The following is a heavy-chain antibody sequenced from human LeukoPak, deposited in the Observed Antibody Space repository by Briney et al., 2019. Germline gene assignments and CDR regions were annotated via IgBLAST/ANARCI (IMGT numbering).Heavy chain of an antibody. V-gene: IGHV3-74*01. Sequence: GGSLRLSCAASGFTFSSYWMHWVRHAPGKGLMWVSRINSDGSGTSYADSVKGRFTISRDNAKNTLYLQMNSLRAEDTAVYYCARGYYYDSSGPAIPFDYWGQGTLVTVSS. CDR3: ARGYYYDSSGPAIPFDY. CDR2: INSDGSGT. CDR1: GFTFSSYW. D-gene: IGHD3-22*01. J-gene: IGHJ4*02.